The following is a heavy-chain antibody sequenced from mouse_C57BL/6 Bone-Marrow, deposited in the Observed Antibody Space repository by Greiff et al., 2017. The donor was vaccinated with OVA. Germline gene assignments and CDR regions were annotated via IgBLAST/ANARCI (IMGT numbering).Heavy chain of an antibody. J-gene: IGHJ2*01. V-gene: IGHV1-63*01. D-gene: IGHD1-1*01. Sequence: QVQLKESGAELVRPGTSVKMSCKASGYTFTNYWIGWAKQRPGHGLEWIGDIYPGGGYTNYNEKFKGKATLTADKSSSTAYMQFSSLTSEDSAIDDCARWYGSSLYFDYWGQGTTLTVSS. CDR3: ARWYGSSLYFDY. CDR2: IYPGGGYT. CDR1: GYTFTNYW.